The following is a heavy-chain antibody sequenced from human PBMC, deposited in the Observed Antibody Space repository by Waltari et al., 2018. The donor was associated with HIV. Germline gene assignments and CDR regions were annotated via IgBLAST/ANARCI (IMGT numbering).Heavy chain of an antibody. J-gene: IGHJ5*02. CDR3: ARRVVPGSTLDP. D-gene: IGHD2-15*01. V-gene: IGHV4-39*01. CDR2: LYSGCNT. CDR1: GGSIPSSSYF. Sequence: QLQLQESGPGLVKPSETLSLTCTVSGGSIPSSSYFWAWIRQPPGKGLEWIGNLYSGCNTYYNPSRQSRVTMSVDRSNSQFSLRLSSVTAADTGVYYCARRVVPGSTLDPWGPGALVTVSS.